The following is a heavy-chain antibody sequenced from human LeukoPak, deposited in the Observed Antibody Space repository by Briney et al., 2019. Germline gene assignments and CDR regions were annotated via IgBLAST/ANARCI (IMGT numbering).Heavy chain of an antibody. J-gene: IGHJ4*02. V-gene: IGHV1-8*01. CDR3: ARGQGGSYYYNY. CDR2: MNPNSGNT. D-gene: IGHD1-26*01. CDR1: GYTFTSYD. Sequence: ASVKVSYKASGYTFTSYDINWVRQATGQGLEWMGWMNPNSGNTGYAQKFQGRVTMTRNTSISTAYMELSSLRSEDTAVYYCARGQGGSYYYNYWGQGTLVTVSS.